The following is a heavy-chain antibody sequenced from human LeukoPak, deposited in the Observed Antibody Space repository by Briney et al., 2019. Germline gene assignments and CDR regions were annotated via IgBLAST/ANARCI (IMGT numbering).Heavy chain of an antibody. CDR1: GFTFSSYG. CDR2: ISGSGGST. CDR3: AKDGPDCSGGSCYRIRPNWFDP. V-gene: IGHV3-23*01. J-gene: IGHJ5*02. Sequence: GGSLRLSCAASGFTFSSYGMSWVRQAPGKGLEWVSSISGSGGSTYFADSVKGRFTISRDNSKNTLYLQMNSLRAEDTAVYYCAKDGPDCSGGSCYRIRPNWFDPWGQGTLVTVSS. D-gene: IGHD2-15*01.